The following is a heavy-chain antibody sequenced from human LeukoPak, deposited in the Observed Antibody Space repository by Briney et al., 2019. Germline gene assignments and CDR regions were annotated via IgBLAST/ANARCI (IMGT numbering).Heavy chain of an antibody. J-gene: IGHJ5*02. Sequence: SQTLSLTCTVSGGSISSGSYYWSWIRQPAGKGLEWIGHIYTSGSTNYNPSLKSRVTISVDTSKNQFSLKLSSVTAADTAVYYCARWGYSGYDLSLSWFDPWGQGTLVTVSS. D-gene: IGHD5-12*01. CDR2: IYTSGST. CDR1: GGSISSGSYY. V-gene: IGHV4-61*09. CDR3: ARWGYSGYDLSLSWFDP.